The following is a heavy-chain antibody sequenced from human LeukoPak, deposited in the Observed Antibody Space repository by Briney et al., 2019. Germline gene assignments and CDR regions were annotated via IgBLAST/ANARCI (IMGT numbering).Heavy chain of an antibody. Sequence: GGSLRLSCAASGFTVSSNYVSWVRQAPGKGLEWVSVIYSGGSTYYADSVKGRFTISRDNSKNTLYLQMNSLRAEDTAVYYCARDGGSSSASYYYYYYMDVWGKGTTVTVSS. CDR1: GFTVSSNY. CDR3: ARDGGSSSASYYYYYYMDV. J-gene: IGHJ6*03. D-gene: IGHD6-6*01. CDR2: IYSGGST. V-gene: IGHV3-66*02.